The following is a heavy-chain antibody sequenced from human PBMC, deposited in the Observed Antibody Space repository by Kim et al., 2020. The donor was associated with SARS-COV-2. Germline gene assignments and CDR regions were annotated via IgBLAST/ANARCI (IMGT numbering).Heavy chain of an antibody. V-gene: IGHV3-66*01. CDR2: IYSGGST. J-gene: IGHJ4*02. CDR1: GFIVSSNY. CDR3: ARERAGAKGSYFDY. D-gene: IGHD1-26*01. Sequence: GGSLRLSCAASGFIVSSNYMSWVRQAPGKGLEWVSVIYSGGSTYYSDSVKGSLTTSRDNSNNTPYHQLNSLRAEDTAMYYCARERAGAKGSYFDYWGQGT.